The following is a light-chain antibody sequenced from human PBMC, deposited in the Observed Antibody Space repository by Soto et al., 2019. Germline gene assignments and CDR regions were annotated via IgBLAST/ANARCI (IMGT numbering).Light chain of an antibody. CDR3: GTWDDNLNGVV. J-gene: IGLJ2*01. CDR2: ENN. V-gene: IGLV1-51*02. Sequence: QSVLTQPPSVSATPGQKVTISCSGSTSNIGHNFVSWYQQLPGTAPKLLVYENNSRPSGIPDRFSGSKSGTSATLDIAGLQTGDEADYYCGTWDDNLNGVVFGGGTKVTVL. CDR1: TSNIGHNF.